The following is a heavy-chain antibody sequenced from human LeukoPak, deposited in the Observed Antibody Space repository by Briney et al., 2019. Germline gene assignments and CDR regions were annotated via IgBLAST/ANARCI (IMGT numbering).Heavy chain of an antibody. J-gene: IGHJ1*01. CDR2: IIPILGIA. CDR1: GYTFTSYG. V-gene: IGHV1-69*04. Sequence: ASVKVSCEASGYTFTSYGISWVRQAPGQGLEWMGRIIPILGIANYAQKFQGRVTITADKSTSTAYMELSSLRSEDTAVYYCARPAADAEYFQHWGQGTLVTVSS. CDR3: ARPAADAEYFQH. D-gene: IGHD2-15*01.